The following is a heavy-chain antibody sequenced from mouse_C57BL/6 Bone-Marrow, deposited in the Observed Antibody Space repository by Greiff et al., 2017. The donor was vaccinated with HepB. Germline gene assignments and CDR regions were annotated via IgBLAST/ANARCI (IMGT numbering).Heavy chain of an antibody. V-gene: IGHV2-5*01. CDR1: GFSLTSYG. Sequence: QVQLQQSGPGLVQPAQSLSITCKTSGFSLTSYGVHWVRQSPGKGLEWLGVICRGGSTDYNAPFMSRLSITKDNSKSKVFCKMSSLQADDAAIYYCATMISWFAYWGQGTVVTVSA. CDR2: ICRGGST. CDR3: ATMISWFAY. D-gene: IGHD2-4*01. J-gene: IGHJ3*01.